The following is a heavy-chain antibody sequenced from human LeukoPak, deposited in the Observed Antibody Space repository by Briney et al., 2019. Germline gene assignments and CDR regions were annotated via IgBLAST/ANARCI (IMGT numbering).Heavy chain of an antibody. CDR3: TRDGPAAGTEFDY. V-gene: IGHV3-53*01. D-gene: IGHD6-13*01. J-gene: IGHJ4*02. Sequence: GGSLRLSCAASGFVVSDTFMSWFRQAPGKGLEWVSVLYSGGSTHYADSVRGRFTISRDNSKNTLFLQMNSLRAEDTAVYYCTRDGPAAGTEFDYWGQGTLVTVSS. CDR2: LYSGGST. CDR1: GFVVSDTF.